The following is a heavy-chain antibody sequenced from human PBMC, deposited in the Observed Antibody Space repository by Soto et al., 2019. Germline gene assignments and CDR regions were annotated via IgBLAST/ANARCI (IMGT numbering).Heavy chain of an antibody. Sequence: PVGSLRLSCVASGFTFSGYWMSWVRQAPGKGLEWVSSISSSSSYIYYADSVKGRFTISRDNAKNSLYLQMNSLRAEDTAVYYCARDTPRGLGGDRARGAFDIWGQGTMVTASS. V-gene: IGHV3-21*01. CDR2: ISSSSSYI. CDR3: ARDTPRGLGGDRARGAFDI. CDR1: GFTFSGYW. D-gene: IGHD2-21*02. J-gene: IGHJ3*02.